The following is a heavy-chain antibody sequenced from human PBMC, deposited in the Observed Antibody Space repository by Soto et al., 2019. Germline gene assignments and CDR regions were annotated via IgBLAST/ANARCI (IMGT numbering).Heavy chain of an antibody. J-gene: IGHJ5*02. CDR3: ARVIGHYYDSSGYSLDP. CDR2: MNPNSGNT. Sequence: ASVKVSCKASGYTFTSYDINWVRQATGQGLEWMGWMNPNSGNTGYAQKFQGRVTMTRNTSISTAYMELSSLRSEDTAVYYCARVIGHYYDSSGYSLDPWGQGTSVTVSS. D-gene: IGHD3-22*01. V-gene: IGHV1-8*01. CDR1: GYTFTSYD.